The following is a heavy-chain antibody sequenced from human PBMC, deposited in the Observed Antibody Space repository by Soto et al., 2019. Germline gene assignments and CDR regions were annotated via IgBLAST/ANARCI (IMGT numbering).Heavy chain of an antibody. CDR3: ARGQRVADWFGP. CDR2: IYSSGST. J-gene: IGHJ5*02. CDR1: GGAINSYY. D-gene: IGHD2-2*01. V-gene: IGHV4-4*07. Sequence: PSETLSLTCTVSGGAINSYYWTCIRQPAGKGLEWIGRIYSSGSTKYNPSLQSRVTMSLDTSKNQCSRRLTSGTAADTTVYYCARGQRVADWFGPWGQGTLVTVSS.